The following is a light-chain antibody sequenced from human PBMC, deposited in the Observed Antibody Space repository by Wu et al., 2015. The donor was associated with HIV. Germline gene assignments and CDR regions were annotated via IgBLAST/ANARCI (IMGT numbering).Light chain of an antibody. V-gene: IGKV1-NL1*01. J-gene: IGKJ4*01. Sequence: DIQMTQSPSYLSASVGDRIVISCRASDNIKDELAWYQQKRREAPKLLIYAASILESGVAPRFRREWSLGPYFTLTIDNLQSEVLCYCYFCQQGLSLTQIHFGRG. CDR2: AAS. CDR3: QQGLSLTQIH. CDR1: DNIKDE.